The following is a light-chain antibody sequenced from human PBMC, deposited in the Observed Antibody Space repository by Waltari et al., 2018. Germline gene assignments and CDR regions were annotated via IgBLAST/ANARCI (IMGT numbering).Light chain of an antibody. V-gene: IGKV1-9*01. CDR1: QGLTSY. CDR2: DIS. CDR3: QQLNEYPIT. Sequence: DIQLTQSPSFLSASVGDRVTITCQASQGLTSYFAWYQQKPGKAPKLLIYDISTLQSGVPSRFSGSGSGTEFTLTISSLQPEDSATYYCQQLNEYPITFGQGTRVETK. J-gene: IGKJ5*01.